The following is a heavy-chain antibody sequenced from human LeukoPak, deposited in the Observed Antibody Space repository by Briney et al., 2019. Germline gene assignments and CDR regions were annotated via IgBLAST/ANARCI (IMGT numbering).Heavy chain of an antibody. CDR1: GFTFSSYE. V-gene: IGHV3-48*03. Sequence: PGGSLRLSRAASGFTFSSYEMNWVRQAPGKGLEWVSYISSSGSTIYYADSVKGRFTISRDNAKNSLYLQMNSLRAEDTAVYYCARNLSAAGTWYYYYYGMDVWGKGTTVTVSS. J-gene: IGHJ6*04. CDR3: ARNLSAAGTWYYYYYGMDV. D-gene: IGHD6-13*01. CDR2: ISSSGSTI.